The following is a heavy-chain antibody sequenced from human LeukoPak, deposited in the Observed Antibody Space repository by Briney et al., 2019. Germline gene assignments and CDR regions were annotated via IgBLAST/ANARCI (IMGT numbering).Heavy chain of an antibody. J-gene: IGHJ3*02. Sequence: SETLSLTCTVSGGSISSYYWSWIRQPPGKGLEWIGYIYYSGSTNYNPSLKSRVTISVDTSKNQFSLKLSSVTAADTAVYYCGRDLGGHAFDIWGQGTMVTVSS. CDR2: IYYSGST. V-gene: IGHV4-59*01. CDR3: GRDLGGHAFDI. D-gene: IGHD4-23*01. CDR1: GGSISSYY.